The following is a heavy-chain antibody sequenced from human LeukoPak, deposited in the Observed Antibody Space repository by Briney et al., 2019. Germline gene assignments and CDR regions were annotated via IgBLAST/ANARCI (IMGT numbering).Heavy chain of an antibody. CDR2: ISSSSSTI. CDR3: ARDDDNLGSSFDY. V-gene: IGHV3-48*04. CDR1: GFTFSSYS. J-gene: IGHJ4*02. D-gene: IGHD7-27*01. Sequence: PGGSLRLSCAASGFTFSSYSMNWVRQAPGKGLEWVSYISSSSSTIYYADSVKGRFTISRDNAKNSLYLQMNSLRAEDTAVYYCARDDDNLGSSFDYWGQGTLVTVSS.